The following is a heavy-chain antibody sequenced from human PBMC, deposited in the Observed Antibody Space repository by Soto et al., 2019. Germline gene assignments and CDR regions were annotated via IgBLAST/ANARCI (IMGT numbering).Heavy chain of an antibody. CDR2: IVVGSGNT. CDR3: AADLVVVPAATYYFDY. J-gene: IGHJ4*02. V-gene: IGHV1-58*01. CDR1: GFTFTSSA. D-gene: IGHD2-2*01. Sequence: ASVKVSCKASGFTFTSSAVQWVRQARGQRLEWIGWIVVGSGNTNYAQKFQERVTITRDMSTSTAYMELSSLRSEDTAVYSCAADLVVVPAATYYFDYWGQGTLVTVSS.